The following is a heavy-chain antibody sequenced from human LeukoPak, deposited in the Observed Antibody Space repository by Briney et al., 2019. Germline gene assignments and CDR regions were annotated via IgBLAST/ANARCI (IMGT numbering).Heavy chain of an antibody. CDR3: AREEKQQLAQGYYFDY. V-gene: IGHV4-34*01. CDR1: GRSFSGYY. Sequence: SETLSLTCAVYGRSFSGYYWGWIRQPPGKGLEWIGEINHSGSTNYNPSLKSRVTISVDTSKNQFSLKLSSVTAADTAVYYCAREEKQQLAQGYYFDYWGQGTLVTVSS. J-gene: IGHJ4*02. CDR2: INHSGST. D-gene: IGHD6-13*01.